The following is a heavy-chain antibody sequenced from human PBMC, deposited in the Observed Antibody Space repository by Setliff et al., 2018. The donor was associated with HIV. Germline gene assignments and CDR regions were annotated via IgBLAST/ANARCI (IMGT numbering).Heavy chain of an antibody. J-gene: IGHJ6*03. D-gene: IGHD3-22*01. V-gene: IGHV3-23*01. CDR1: GFTFTGYA. CDR3: ARARRDSYDRGRRNHYYIDV. Sequence: PGGSLRLSCAASGFTFTGYAMSWVRQAPGKGLEWVSSISGSGDGAFYADSVKGRFTISRDNSKNTLYLQMNSLRPDDTAVYYCARARRDSYDRGRRNHYYIDVWGKGTPVTVS. CDR2: ISGSGDGA.